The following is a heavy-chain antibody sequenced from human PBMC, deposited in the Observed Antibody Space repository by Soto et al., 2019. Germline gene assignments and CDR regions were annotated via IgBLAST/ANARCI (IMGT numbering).Heavy chain of an antibody. V-gene: IGHV3-53*01. CDR3: ARSLHHHLITMVRGESFPFDP. D-gene: IGHD3-10*01. CDR2: IYSGGST. J-gene: IGHJ5*02. Sequence: GGSLRLSCAASGFTVSSNYMSWVRQAPGKGLEWVSVIYSGGSTYYADSVKGRFTISRDNSKNTLYLQMNSLRAEDTAVYYCARSLHHHLITMVRGESFPFDPWGQGTLVTVSS. CDR1: GFTVSSNY.